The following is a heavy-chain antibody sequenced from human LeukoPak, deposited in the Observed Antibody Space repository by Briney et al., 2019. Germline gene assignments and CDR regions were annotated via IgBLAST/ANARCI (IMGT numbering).Heavy chain of an antibody. CDR3: ARDPNWGDAFDI. CDR1: GGSISSYY. Sequence: SETLSLTCPVCGGSISSYYWSWIRQPPGKGPAWIGYIYYSGSTNYNPSLKSRVTISVDTPKNQFSLKLSSVTAADTAVYYCARDPNWGDAFDIWGQGTMVTVSS. CDR2: IYYSGST. D-gene: IGHD7-27*01. J-gene: IGHJ3*02. V-gene: IGHV4-59*01.